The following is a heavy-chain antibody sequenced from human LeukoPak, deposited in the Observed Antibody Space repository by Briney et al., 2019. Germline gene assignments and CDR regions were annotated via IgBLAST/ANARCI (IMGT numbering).Heavy chain of an antibody. CDR2: IYYSGST. CDR3: ARGSNIAARPWME. J-gene: IGHJ4*02. CDR1: GGSISSYY. V-gene: IGHV4-59*01. D-gene: IGHD6-6*01. Sequence: SETLSLTCTVSGGSISSYYWSWIRQPPGKGLEWIGYIYYSGSTNYNPSLKSRVTISVDTSKNQFSLKLSSVTAADTAVYFCARGSNIAARPWMEWGQGTLVTVSS.